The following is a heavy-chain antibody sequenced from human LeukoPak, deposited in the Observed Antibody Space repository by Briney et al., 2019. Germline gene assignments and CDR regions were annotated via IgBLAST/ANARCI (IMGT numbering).Heavy chain of an antibody. CDR3: ARENGRGVISPYFDS. D-gene: IGHD3-10*01. CDR1: GFTFSSNF. CDR2: IYSGGRA. Sequence: GGSLRLSCAASGFTFSSNFMSWVRQPPGKGLEWVSTIYSGGRAEYADSVKGRFTISRDNSRNMLYLRMSSLRPEDTAVYYCARENGRGVISPYFDSWGQGTLVTVSS. V-gene: IGHV3-66*01. J-gene: IGHJ4*02.